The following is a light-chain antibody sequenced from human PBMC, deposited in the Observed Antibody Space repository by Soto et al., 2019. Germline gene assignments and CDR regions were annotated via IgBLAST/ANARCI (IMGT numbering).Light chain of an antibody. CDR1: HSLLRSNGYNY. CDR2: LGS. CDR3: MQDLQTPTT. V-gene: IGKV2-28*01. Sequence: DIVMTQAPLSLSVTPGEPASISCRASHSLLRSNGYNYVDWYLQKPGQSPQVLIYLGSIRASGVPDRFSGSGSGTDFTLKISRVEAEDVGIYYCMQDLQTPTTFGQGTRLEIK. J-gene: IGKJ5*01.